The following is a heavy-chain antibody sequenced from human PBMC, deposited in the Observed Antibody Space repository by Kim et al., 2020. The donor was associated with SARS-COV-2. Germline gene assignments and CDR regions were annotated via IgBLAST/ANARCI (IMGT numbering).Heavy chain of an antibody. CDR3: ARRHLSMDV. CDR1: GYTFTSHD. CDR2: MNPNSGNT. J-gene: IGHJ6*02. Sequence: ASVKVSCKASGYTFTSHDIKWVRQATGQGLEWMGWMNPNSGNTGYAQRFQGRVTMTRNTSISTAYMELCSLRSEDTAVYFCARRHLSMDVWGQGTTVTVS. V-gene: IGHV1-8*01.